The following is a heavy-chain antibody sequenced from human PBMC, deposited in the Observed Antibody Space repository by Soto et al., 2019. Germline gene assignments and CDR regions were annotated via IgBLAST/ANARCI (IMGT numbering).Heavy chain of an antibody. CDR1: GFTFSNAW. CDR2: IKSKTDGGTT. D-gene: IGHD3-3*01. J-gene: IGHJ4*02. Sequence: GGSLRLSCAASGFTFSNAWMNWVRQAPGKGLEWVGRIKSKTDGGTTDYAAPVKGRFTISRDDSKNTLYLQMNSLKTEDTAVYYCTTDSTPTAIFGVVNFDYWGQGTLVTVSS. V-gene: IGHV3-15*07. CDR3: TTDSTPTAIFGVVNFDY.